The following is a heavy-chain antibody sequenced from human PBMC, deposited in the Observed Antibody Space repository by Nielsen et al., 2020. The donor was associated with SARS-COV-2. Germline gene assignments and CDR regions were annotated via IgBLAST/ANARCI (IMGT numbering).Heavy chain of an antibody. J-gene: IGHJ5*02. CDR1: GDSINSTRYY. CDR2: IYYSGTA. CDR3: ARGHCSSTSCYMGNWFDP. Sequence: SETLSFTCTVSGDSINSTRYYWGWIRQPPGKGLEWIGTIYYSGTAYYNPSLKSRVTISIDTSKNQFSLRLSSVTAADTAVYYCARGHCSSTSCYMGNWFDPWGQGTLVTVSS. D-gene: IGHD2-2*02. V-gene: IGHV4-39*01.